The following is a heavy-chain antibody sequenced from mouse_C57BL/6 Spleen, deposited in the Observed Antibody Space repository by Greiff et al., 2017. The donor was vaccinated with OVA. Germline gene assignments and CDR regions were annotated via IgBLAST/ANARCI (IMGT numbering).Heavy chain of an antibody. CDR3: ARAYYSNYRFAY. V-gene: IGHV1-19*01. J-gene: IGHJ3*01. CDR1: GYTFTDYY. Sequence: VQLQQSGPVLVKPGASVKMSCKASGYTFTDYYMNWVKQSHGKSLEWIGVINPYNGGTSYNQKFKGKATLTVDKSSSTAYMELNSLTSEDSAVYYCARAYYSNYRFAYWGQGTLVTVSA. D-gene: IGHD2-5*01. CDR2: INPYNGGT.